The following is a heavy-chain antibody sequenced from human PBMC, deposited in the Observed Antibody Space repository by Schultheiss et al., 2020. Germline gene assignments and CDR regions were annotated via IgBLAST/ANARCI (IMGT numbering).Heavy chain of an antibody. CDR3: ARDHFSYYYDSSGYYEPMFDY. CDR2: IYTSGST. Sequence: SETMSLTCTISGGSISSYYWSWIRQPAGKGLEWIGRIYTSGSTNYNPSLKSRVTMSVDTSKNQFSLKLSSVTAADTAVYYCARDHFSYYYDSSGYYEPMFDYWGEGTLVTVSS. V-gene: IGHV4-4*07. CDR1: GGSISSYY. D-gene: IGHD3-22*01. J-gene: IGHJ4*02.